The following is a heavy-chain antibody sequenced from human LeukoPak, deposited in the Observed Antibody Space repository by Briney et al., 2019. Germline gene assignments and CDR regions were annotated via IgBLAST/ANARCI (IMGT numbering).Heavy chain of an antibody. CDR3: AEIGSGNKFDY. D-gene: IGHD3-3*01. CDR2: ITKSGGTT. J-gene: IGHJ4*02. V-gene: IGHV3-23*01. CDR1: GFTFSDYD. Sequence: GGSLRLSCLVSGFTFSDYDISWVRLAPGKGPEWVSAITKSGGTTFYADSVKGRFIISRDNSKSTLYLQMNSLRADDTAVYYCAEIGSGNKFDYWGQGTLVTVSS.